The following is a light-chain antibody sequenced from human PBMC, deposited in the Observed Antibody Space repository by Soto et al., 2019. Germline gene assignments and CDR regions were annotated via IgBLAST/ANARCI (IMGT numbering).Light chain of an antibody. Sequence: EIVLTQSPGTLSLSPGERATLSCRASQTVSSSYLAWYQQKPGQAPRLLIYGASARATGFPARFSGSGSGTEFTLTISSLQSEDFAVYYCQQYINWPYTFGQGTRLEIK. CDR2: GAS. CDR3: QQYINWPYT. V-gene: IGKV3-15*01. J-gene: IGKJ5*01. CDR1: QTVSSSY.